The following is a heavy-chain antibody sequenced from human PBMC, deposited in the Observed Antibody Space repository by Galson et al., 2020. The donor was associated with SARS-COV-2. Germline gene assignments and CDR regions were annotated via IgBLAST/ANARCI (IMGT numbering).Heavy chain of an antibody. D-gene: IGHD3-10*01. Sequence: GGSLRLSCAASGFTFSSYEMNWVRQAPGKGLEWVSYISSSGSTIYYADSVKGRFTISRDNAKNSLYLQMNSLRAEDTAVYYCARTDAIWFGELSAFDYWGRGTLVTVSS. CDR1: GFTFSSYE. CDR2: ISSSGSTI. J-gene: IGHJ4*02. V-gene: IGHV3-48*03. CDR3: ARTDAIWFGELSAFDY.